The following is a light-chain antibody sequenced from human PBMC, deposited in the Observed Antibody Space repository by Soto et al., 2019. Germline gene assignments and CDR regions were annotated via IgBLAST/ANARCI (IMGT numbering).Light chain of an antibody. J-gene: IGKJ1*01. V-gene: IGKV1-39*01. CDR1: RNIYNY. CDR3: QQYYSFPRT. CDR2: AAS. Sequence: DIQMTQSPSSLSASVGDRVTVTCRTSRNIYNYLNWYQQKPGKAPKLLIYAASSVQSGVPLRFSGSGSGTDFTLTISCLQSEDFATYYCQQYYSFPRTFGQGTKVDIK.